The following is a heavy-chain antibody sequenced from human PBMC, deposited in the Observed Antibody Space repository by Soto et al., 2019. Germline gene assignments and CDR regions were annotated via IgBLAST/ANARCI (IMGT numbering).Heavy chain of an antibody. J-gene: IGHJ3*02. CDR1: GYTFTGYY. D-gene: IGHD1-1*01. CDR2: INPNSGGT. V-gene: IGHV1-2*04. Sequence: ASVKVSCKASGYTFTGYYMHWVRQAPGQGLEWMGWINPNSGGTNYAQKFQGWVTMTRDTSISTAYMELSRLRSDDTAVYYCARGTTGTHDAFDIWGQGTMVTVSS. CDR3: ARGTTGTHDAFDI.